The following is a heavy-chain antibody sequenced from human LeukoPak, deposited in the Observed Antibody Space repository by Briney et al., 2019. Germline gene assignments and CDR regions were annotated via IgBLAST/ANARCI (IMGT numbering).Heavy chain of an antibody. D-gene: IGHD7-27*01. CDR2: MYHSGST. CDR3: ARGFRGDNFDY. V-gene: IGHV4-38-2*01. Sequence: GSLRLSCAASRFTFSSYAMSWVRQAPGKGLEWIGTMYHSGSTNYNPSLKSRVTISVDTSKNQFSLKLSSVTAADTAVYFCARGFRGDNFDYWGQGTLVTVSS. J-gene: IGHJ4*02. CDR1: RFTFSSYA.